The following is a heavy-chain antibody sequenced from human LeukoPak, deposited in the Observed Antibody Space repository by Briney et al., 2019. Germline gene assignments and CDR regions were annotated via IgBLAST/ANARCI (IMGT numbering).Heavy chain of an antibody. CDR2: INTNSGGA. D-gene: IGHD3-10*01. Sequence: ASVKVSCKASGYTFTGYYMHWVRQAPGQGLEWMGWINTNSGGANYAQKFQGRVTMTRDTSISTAYMELSGLRSDDTAVYYCASGGPMVRGLAIDYWGQGTLVTASS. CDR3: ASGGPMVRGLAIDY. J-gene: IGHJ4*02. CDR1: GYTFTGYY. V-gene: IGHV1-2*02.